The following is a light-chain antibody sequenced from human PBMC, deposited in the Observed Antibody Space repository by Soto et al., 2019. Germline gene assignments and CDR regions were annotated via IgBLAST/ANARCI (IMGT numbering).Light chain of an antibody. CDR2: DAS. Sequence: DIQMTQSPSSLSASVGDRVTITCQASQDISNYLNWYQQKLGKAPKLLIYDASNLETGVPSRFSGSGSGTDFTFTISSLQPEDIATYYCQQLKTYPPAFGGGTKVEVK. CDR1: QDISNY. J-gene: IGKJ4*01. CDR3: QQLKTYPPA. V-gene: IGKV1-33*01.